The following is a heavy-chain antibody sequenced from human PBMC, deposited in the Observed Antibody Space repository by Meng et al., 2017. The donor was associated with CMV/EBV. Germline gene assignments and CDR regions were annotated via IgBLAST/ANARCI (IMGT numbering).Heavy chain of an antibody. CDR1: GGSISSYY. J-gene: IGHJ4*02. Sequence: SETLSLTCTGSGGSISSYYWSWIRQPPGKGLEWIGYIYYSGSTNYNPSLKSRVTISVDTSKNQYSLKLSSVTAADTAVYYCARVGVGESFDYWGQGTLVTVSS. CDR3: ARVGVGESFDY. V-gene: IGHV4-59*01. D-gene: IGHD3-10*01. CDR2: IYYSGST.